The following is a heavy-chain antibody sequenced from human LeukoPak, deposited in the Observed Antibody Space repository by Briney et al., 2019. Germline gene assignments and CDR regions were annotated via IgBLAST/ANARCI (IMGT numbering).Heavy chain of an antibody. J-gene: IGHJ4*02. Sequence: PSETLSLTCAVYGGSFSGYYWSWIRQPPGKGLEWIGEINHSGSTNYNPSLKSRVTISVDTSKNQFSLKLSSVTAADTAVYYCARHRVVYYFDYWGQGTLVTVSS. CDR3: ARHRVVYYFDY. CDR2: INHSGST. CDR1: GGSFSGYY. D-gene: IGHD2-15*01. V-gene: IGHV4-34*01.